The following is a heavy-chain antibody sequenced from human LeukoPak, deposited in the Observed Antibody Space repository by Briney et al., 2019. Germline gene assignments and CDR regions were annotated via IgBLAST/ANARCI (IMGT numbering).Heavy chain of an antibody. CDR3: APEVWELQGASDI. CDR2: IKEDGSEK. D-gene: IGHD1-26*01. CDR1: GFPFNSYW. V-gene: IGHV3-7*01. Sequence: GGSLRLSCAASGFPFNSYWMSWVRQAPGRRLEWVANIKEDGSEKFYADSVKGRFTISRDNAKNSLFLQMTSLRAEDTALYYCAPEVWELQGASDIWGQGTMVTVSS. J-gene: IGHJ3*02.